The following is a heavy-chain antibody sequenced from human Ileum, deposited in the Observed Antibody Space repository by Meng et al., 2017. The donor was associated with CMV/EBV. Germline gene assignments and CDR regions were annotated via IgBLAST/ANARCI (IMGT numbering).Heavy chain of an antibody. V-gene: IGHV3-30*02. Sequence: GESLKISCTVSGVTFKTYDIHWVRQGPGKRLEWVAFIRYVGANKYADSVKGRFTISRDNSKSTVYLQMNSLKPGDTGLYYCVRDQHYCTNTTCHKFYFDSWGQGPLVTVSS. CDR2: IRYVGANK. CDR3: VRDQHYCTNTTCHKFYFDS. J-gene: IGHJ4*01. D-gene: IGHD2-2*02. CDR1: GVTFKTYD.